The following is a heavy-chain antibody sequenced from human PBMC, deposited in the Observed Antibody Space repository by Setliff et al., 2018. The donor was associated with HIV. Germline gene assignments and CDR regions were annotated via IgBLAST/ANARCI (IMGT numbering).Heavy chain of an antibody. CDR2: ISAYSGNT. V-gene: IGHV1-18*01. CDR3: VTSEPYNSSPFH. Sequence: PSVKVSCKASGYIFSSYGITWVRQAPGQGLEWMGWISAYSGNTNYAQKLQGRVTMTTDTSTNTASMELRRLRSNDTAVYYCVTSEPYNSSPFHWGQGTLVTAPQ. CDR1: GYIFSSYG. J-gene: IGHJ4*02. D-gene: IGHD6-13*01.